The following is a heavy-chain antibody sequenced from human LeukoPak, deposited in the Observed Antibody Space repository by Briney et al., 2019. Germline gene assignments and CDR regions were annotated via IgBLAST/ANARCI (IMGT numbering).Heavy chain of an antibody. D-gene: IGHD1-1*01. CDR3: ARSPTIGIRSCFDY. CDR2: IYYAGRT. J-gene: IGHJ4*02. CDR1: GDSINGFY. Sequence: SETLSLTCTVSGDSINGFYWSWIRQPPGKGMEWVAYIYYAGRTTYNPSLKSRVTISVDTSKNQFSLKLSSATAADTAVYYCARSPTIGIRSCFDYWGQGTLVTVSS. V-gene: IGHV4-59*12.